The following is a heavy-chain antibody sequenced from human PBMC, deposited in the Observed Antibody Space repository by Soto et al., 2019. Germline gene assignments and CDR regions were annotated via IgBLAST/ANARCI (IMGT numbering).Heavy chain of an antibody. D-gene: IGHD2-15*01. CDR3: AKATRGQCIGAHCYAFDF. CDR2: VIGTGIDT. V-gene: IGHV3-23*01. CDR1: GFTFTNYA. J-gene: IGHJ4*02. Sequence: EVQLLESGGGLVQPGGSLRLSCVASGFTFTNYAMNWVRHSPGKGLEWVASVIGTGIDTYHAASVKGRFTISRDNSRNTMYLEMNRLRADDTYMYQCAKATRGQCIGAHCYAFDFWGQGILVTAS.